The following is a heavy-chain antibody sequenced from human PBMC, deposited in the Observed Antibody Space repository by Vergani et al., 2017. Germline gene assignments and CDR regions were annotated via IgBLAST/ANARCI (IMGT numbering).Heavy chain of an antibody. J-gene: IGHJ4*02. CDR2: ISWDGGST. V-gene: IGHV3-43*01. Sequence: VQLVESGGGLVKPGGSLRLSCAASGFTFDDYTMHWVRQAPGKGLEWVSLISWDGGSTYYADSVKGRFTISRDNSKNSLYLQMNSLRTEDTALYYCAKDETSSGRVYYFDYWGQGTLVTVSS. CDR1: GFTFDDYT. CDR3: AKDETSSGRVYYFDY. D-gene: IGHD6-19*01.